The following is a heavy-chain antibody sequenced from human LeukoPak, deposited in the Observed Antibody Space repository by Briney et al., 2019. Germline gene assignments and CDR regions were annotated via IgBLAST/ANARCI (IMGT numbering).Heavy chain of an antibody. J-gene: IGHJ5*02. CDR2: ISSDGRIT. Sequence: GGSPRLSCAASGFTVSFYAMSWVRQAPGKGLEWVAVISSDGRITYYADSVKGRFTISRDNSKSTMYVQMNSLRTEDTAVYYCTKEGAVTGSMWFDHWGQGTLVTVSS. CDR1: GFTVSFYA. D-gene: IGHD6-19*01. V-gene: IGHV3-30*18. CDR3: TKEGAVTGSMWFDH.